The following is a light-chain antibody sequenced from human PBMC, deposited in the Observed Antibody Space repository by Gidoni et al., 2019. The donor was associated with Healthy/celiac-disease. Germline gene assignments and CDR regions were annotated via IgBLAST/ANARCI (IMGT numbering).Light chain of an antibody. CDR2: DAS. Sequence: EIVLTQFPATLSLSPGERATLSCRASQSVSSYLAWYQQKPGQAPRLLIYDASNSGSGTDFTLTISSLEPEDFAVYYCQQRSNWPPYTFGGGTKVEIK. CDR1: QSVSSY. V-gene: IGKV3-11*01. J-gene: IGKJ4*01. CDR3: QQRSNWPPYT.